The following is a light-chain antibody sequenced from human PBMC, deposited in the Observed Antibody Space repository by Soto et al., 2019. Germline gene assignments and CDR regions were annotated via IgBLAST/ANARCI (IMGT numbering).Light chain of an antibody. V-gene: IGKV3-11*01. CDR1: QSVGSN. CDR3: QQRSNWPPYT. Sequence: EIVMTQSPATLSVSPGERASLSCRASQSVGSNLAWYQQTAGQAPRLLIYDASNRATGIPARFSGSGSGTDFTLTISSLEPEDFAVYYCQQRSNWPPYTFGQGTKLEIK. CDR2: DAS. J-gene: IGKJ2*01.